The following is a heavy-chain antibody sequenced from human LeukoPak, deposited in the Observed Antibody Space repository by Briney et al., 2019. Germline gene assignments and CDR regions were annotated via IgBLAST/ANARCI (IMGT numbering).Heavy chain of an antibody. D-gene: IGHD3-9*01. V-gene: IGHV3-30*04. Sequence: GRSLRLSCAASGFTFSSYAMHWVRQAPGKGLEWVAVISYDGSNKYYADSVKGRFTISRDNSKNTLNLQMSSLRAEDTAVYYCARARTYYDILPLGHDAFDIWGQGTMVTVSS. J-gene: IGHJ3*02. CDR2: ISYDGSNK. CDR1: GFTFSSYA. CDR3: ARARTYYDILPLGHDAFDI.